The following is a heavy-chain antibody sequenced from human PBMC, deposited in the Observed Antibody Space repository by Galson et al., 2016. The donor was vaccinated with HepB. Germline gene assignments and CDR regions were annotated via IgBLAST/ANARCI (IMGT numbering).Heavy chain of an antibody. J-gene: IGHJ5*02. Sequence: SLRLSCAGSGFTLSRPSMNWVRQAPGKGLAWVAAISGSGGRTSYEDSVRGRFTISRDNSKNTLFLRMNSVGVKDTAVYFCAKSGFFGELDTWGQGTGVVVSS. V-gene: IGHV3-23*01. CDR3: AKSGFFGELDT. CDR2: ISGSGGRT. D-gene: IGHD3-10*01. CDR1: GFTLSRPS.